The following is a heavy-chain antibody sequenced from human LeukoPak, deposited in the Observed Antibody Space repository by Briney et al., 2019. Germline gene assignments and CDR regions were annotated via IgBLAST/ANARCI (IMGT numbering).Heavy chain of an antibody. CDR2: IYHGGST. V-gene: IGHV4-39*07. CDR1: GGSIRTSNYY. Sequence: SETLSLTCTVSGGSIRTSNYYWGWIRQPPGKGLELIGNIYHGGSTYYTPSLRSRVTMSVDTSKNQFSLKLNSVTAADTAVYYCARTPPGPDYRCWGQGILVTVSS. CDR3: ARTPPGPDYRC. J-gene: IGHJ4*02. D-gene: IGHD1-14*01.